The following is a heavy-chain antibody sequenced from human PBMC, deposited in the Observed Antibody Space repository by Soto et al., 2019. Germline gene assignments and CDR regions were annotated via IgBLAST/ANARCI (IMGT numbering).Heavy chain of an antibody. CDR1: GFTFSNYW. V-gene: IGHV3-74*01. CDR2: INPDGSST. J-gene: IGHJ4*02. Sequence: EVQLVESGGNLVQPGGSLRLSCAASGFTFSNYWMHWVRQVPGKGLVWVSRINPDGSSTSYADSVKGRFTISRDNGDNTLYMQMNSLRAEDTGVFYCARSELSPAEFDYWGQGTLVTVSS. CDR3: ARSELSPAEFDY. D-gene: IGHD3-16*02.